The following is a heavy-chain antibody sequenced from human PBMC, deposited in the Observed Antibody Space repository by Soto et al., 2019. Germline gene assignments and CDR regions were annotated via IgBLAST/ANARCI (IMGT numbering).Heavy chain of an antibody. CDR2: ISGDGATT. Sequence: EVALLESGGGLVQPGGSLRLSCEVSGVAFSFYSMSWVRQAPGKGLEWVASISGDGATTYYAASGKGRFTFSRDNSKNTVHLQMNSLRGEDTALYYCAKDRGGFTSGWEFFDFWGEGTLVMVSS. CDR3: AKDRGGFTSGWEFFDF. D-gene: IGHD6-19*01. V-gene: IGHV3-23*01. J-gene: IGHJ4*02. CDR1: GVAFSFYS.